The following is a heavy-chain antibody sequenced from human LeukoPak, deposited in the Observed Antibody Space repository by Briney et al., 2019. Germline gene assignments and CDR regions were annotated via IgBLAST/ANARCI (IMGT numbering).Heavy chain of an antibody. V-gene: IGHV3-53*01. CDR3: ARGLYYYDTGY. J-gene: IGHJ4*02. CDR2: IFSGGNS. CDR1: GFTASRTY. D-gene: IGHD3-22*01. Sequence: GGSLRLPFLVSGFTASRTYRSWVPRAQGKGLEWVSVIFSGGNSYYGDSVKGRFTISRDDSKNTVYLQMNSLRAEDTAVYYCARGLYYYDTGYWGQGTLVTVSS.